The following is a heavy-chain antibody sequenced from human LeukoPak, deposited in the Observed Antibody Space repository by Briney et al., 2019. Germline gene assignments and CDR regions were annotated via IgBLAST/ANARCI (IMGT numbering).Heavy chain of an antibody. Sequence: SETPSLTCAVYGGSFSGYYWSWIRQPPGKGLEWIGEINHSGSTNYNPSLKSRVTISVDTSKNQFSLKLSSVTAADTAVYYCARVAPSDDFWSGYYKDYFDYWGQGTLVTVSS. J-gene: IGHJ4*02. CDR2: INHSGST. D-gene: IGHD3-3*01. V-gene: IGHV4-34*01. CDR3: ARVAPSDDFWSGYYKDYFDY. CDR1: GGSFSGYY.